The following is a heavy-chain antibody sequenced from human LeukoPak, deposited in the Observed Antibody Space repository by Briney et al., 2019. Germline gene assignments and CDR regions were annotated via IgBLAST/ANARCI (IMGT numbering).Heavy chain of an antibody. CDR3: ARDRVSSSSGPADYYYGVDV. CDR2: IWFDGHNK. V-gene: IGHV3-33*01. CDR1: GFIFSSYG. J-gene: IGHJ6*02. Sequence: PGRSLRLSCAASGFIFSSYGMHWVRQAPGKGLEGVAIIWFDGHNKYYGDSVKGRFTISRDNSKNTLDLQMDSLRVEDTAVYYCARDRVSSSSGPADYYYGVDVWGQGTTVTVS. D-gene: IGHD6-6*01.